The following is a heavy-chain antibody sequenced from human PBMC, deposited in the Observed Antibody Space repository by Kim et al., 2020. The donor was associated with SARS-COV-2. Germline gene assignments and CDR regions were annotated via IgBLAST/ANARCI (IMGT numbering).Heavy chain of an antibody. D-gene: IGHD3-10*01. CDR2: ISSSSSDI. Sequence: GGSLRLSCAASGFTFSSYSMNWVRQAPGKGLEWVSSISSSSSDIYYADSVKGRFTISRDNAKNSLYLQMNSLRAEDTAVYYCARDRESVGELAFDYWGQGTLVTVSS. V-gene: IGHV3-21*01. CDR3: ARDRESVGELAFDY. J-gene: IGHJ4*02. CDR1: GFTFSSYS.